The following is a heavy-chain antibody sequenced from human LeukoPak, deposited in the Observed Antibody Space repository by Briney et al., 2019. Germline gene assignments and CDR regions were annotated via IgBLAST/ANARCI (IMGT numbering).Heavy chain of an antibody. D-gene: IGHD3-16*01. V-gene: IGHV4-34*01. CDR1: GGPFSGYY. Sequence: SETLSLTCAVYGGPFSGYYWSWIRQPPGKGLEWIGEINHSGSTNYNPSLKSRVTISVDTSKNQFSLKLSSVTAADTAVYYCARGWVSYDYVWGSSRPLPWFDPWGQGTLVTVSS. CDR3: ARGWVSYDYVWGSSRPLPWFDP. CDR2: INHSGST. J-gene: IGHJ5*02.